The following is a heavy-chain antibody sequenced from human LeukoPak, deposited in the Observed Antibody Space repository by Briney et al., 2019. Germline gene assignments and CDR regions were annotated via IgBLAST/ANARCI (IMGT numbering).Heavy chain of an antibody. Sequence: ASVKVSCKASGYTFTGYYMHWVRQAPGQGLEWMGWINPNSGGTNYAQKFQGRVTMTRDTSISTAYMELSRLRSDDTAVYYCARDSLDSESSGYYPNWGQGTLVAVSS. CDR1: GYTFTGYY. J-gene: IGHJ4*02. V-gene: IGHV1-2*02. CDR3: ARDSLDSESSGYYPN. D-gene: IGHD3-22*01. CDR2: INPNSGGT.